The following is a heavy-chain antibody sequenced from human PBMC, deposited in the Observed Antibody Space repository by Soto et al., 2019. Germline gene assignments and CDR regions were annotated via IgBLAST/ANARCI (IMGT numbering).Heavy chain of an antibody. CDR2: ISGSGDFT. D-gene: IGHD3-10*01. Sequence: PGGSLRLSCAACGFTFSNYAISWVRQTPGKGLEWVSVISGSGDFTYYADSVKGRFTISRDNPKNTIYLQMNSLRAEDTAVYYCAKGFYGSGSYYNERAFDSWGQGTLVTVSS. CDR3: AKGFYGSGSYYNERAFDS. J-gene: IGHJ4*02. V-gene: IGHV3-23*01. CDR1: GFTFSNYA.